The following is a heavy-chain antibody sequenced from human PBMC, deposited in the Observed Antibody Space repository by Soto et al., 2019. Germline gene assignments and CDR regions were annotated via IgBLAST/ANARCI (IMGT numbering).Heavy chain of an antibody. D-gene: IGHD4-17*01. CDR2: IYYSGTA. CDR3: ATRSGDYVGWFDP. CDR1: GGSIIGSGFH. Sequence: QLQLRESGPGLVKPSETLSLICTVSGGSIIGSGFHWAWIRQPPGKGLEWIGSIYYSGTANYSPSLKSRLAIDVDTSKNQFSLRLSSVTAADTAVYYCATRSGDYVGWFDPWGQGTRVTVSS. J-gene: IGHJ5*02. V-gene: IGHV4-39*01.